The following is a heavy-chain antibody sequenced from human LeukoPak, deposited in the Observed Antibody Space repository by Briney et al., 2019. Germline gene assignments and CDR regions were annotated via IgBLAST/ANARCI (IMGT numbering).Heavy chain of an antibody. D-gene: IGHD2-2*01. J-gene: IGHJ4*02. CDR2: INHSGST. V-gene: IGHV4-34*01. CDR1: GGSFSGYY. CDR3: ARDLGYCSSTSCPLWY. Sequence: SETLSLTCAVYGGSFSGYYWSWIRQPPGKGLEWIGEINHSGSTNYNPSLKSRVTIPVDTSKNQFSLKLSSVTAADTAVYYCARDLGYCSSTSCPLWYWGQGTLVTVSS.